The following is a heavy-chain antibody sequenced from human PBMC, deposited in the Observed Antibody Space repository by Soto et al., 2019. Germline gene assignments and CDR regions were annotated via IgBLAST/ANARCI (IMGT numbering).Heavy chain of an antibody. CDR3: AAERLMYGMDV. CDR1: GFRFSDSI. J-gene: IGHJ6*02. CDR2: IVVGSGDT. Sequence: QMQLVQSGPEVKKPGTSVKVSCKASGFRFSDSIVQWVRQTRGQRLEWMGWIVVGSGDTNSAQQFHVRVNMTRDMSTNTVHMEVSSLKSEDTAVYFCAAERLMYGMDVWGQGTTVIVSS. V-gene: IGHV1-58*01. D-gene: IGHD3-16*01.